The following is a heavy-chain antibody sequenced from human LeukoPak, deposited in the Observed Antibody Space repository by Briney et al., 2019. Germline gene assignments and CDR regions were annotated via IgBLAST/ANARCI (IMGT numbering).Heavy chain of an antibody. V-gene: IGHV3-7*01. CDR1: GFTFNNYW. CDR3: ARGVETGVDWFDP. D-gene: IGHD7-27*01. Sequence: GGSLRHSCAASGFTFNNYWLHWVRQAPGKGLEWVANIKQDGSEKYYVDSVKGRFTISRDNAKNSLYLQMNSLRAEDTAVYYCARGVETGVDWFDPWGQGTLVTVSS. J-gene: IGHJ5*02. CDR2: IKQDGSEK.